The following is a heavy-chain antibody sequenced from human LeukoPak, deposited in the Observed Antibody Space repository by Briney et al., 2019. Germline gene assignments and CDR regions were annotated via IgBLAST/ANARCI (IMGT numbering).Heavy chain of an antibody. CDR3: AKDAQRGFDYSNSLEY. CDR2: IWSDGTEK. D-gene: IGHD4-11*01. V-gene: IGHV3-33*03. J-gene: IGHJ4*02. CDR1: GFTFSSYG. Sequence: GGSLRLSCAASGFTFSSYGMHWVRQAPGKGLEWVAVIWSDGTEKYYADAVKGRFTVSRDDSRNTLYLQMNSLRGEDTAVYYCAKDAQRGFDYSNSLEYWGQGTLVTVSS.